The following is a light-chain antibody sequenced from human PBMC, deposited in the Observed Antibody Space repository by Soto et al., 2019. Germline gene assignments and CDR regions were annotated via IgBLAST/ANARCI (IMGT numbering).Light chain of an antibody. J-gene: IGKJ5*01. Sequence: IQLAQSPSSLSASMGDRVTITCRASQGISRSLAWYQQKPGKAPKVLIYAASTLQSGVPSRFSGSGSGTDFTLTISSLQPEDFATYYCLQHNSYPSITFGQGTRLEIK. CDR1: QGISRS. V-gene: IGKV1-9*01. CDR3: LQHNSYPSIT. CDR2: AAS.